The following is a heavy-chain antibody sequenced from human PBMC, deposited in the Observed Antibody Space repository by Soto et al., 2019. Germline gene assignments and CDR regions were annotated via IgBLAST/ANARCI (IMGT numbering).Heavy chain of an antibody. Sequence: PXGSLILSCAASGVTLSVYTMNWVRQAPGKGLEWVSSITSSSSNYTSYADSVKGRFTISRDNAKNSLYLQMNNLRAEDTAVYYCARDASKWLRFDYWGQGTLVTVSS. V-gene: IGHV3-21*01. J-gene: IGHJ4*02. CDR2: ITSSSSNYT. CDR1: GVTLSVYT. D-gene: IGHD5-12*01. CDR3: ARDASKWLRFDY.